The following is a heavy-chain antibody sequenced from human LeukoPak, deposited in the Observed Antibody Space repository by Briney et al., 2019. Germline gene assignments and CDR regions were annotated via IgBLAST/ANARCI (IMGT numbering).Heavy chain of an antibody. CDR3: AKKEFRAGFDY. D-gene: IGHD6-13*01. Sequence: SETLSLTCTVSGGSISSFYWSWIRLPPGKGLEWNGYINYSGNTNYNPSLKSRVTISVDTSKTQFSLKLSSLTAADTAVYYCAKKEFRAGFDYWGEGTLVTVSS. J-gene: IGHJ4*02. CDR1: GGSISSFY. CDR2: INYSGNT. V-gene: IGHV4-59*01.